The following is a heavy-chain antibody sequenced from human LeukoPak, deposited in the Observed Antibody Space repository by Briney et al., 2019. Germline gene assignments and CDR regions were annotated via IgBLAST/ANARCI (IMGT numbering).Heavy chain of an antibody. V-gene: IGHV4-59*01. CDR1: GGSISSYY. CDR3: ARAASSGWYIRGLDY. J-gene: IGHJ4*02. Sequence: PSETLSLTCTVSGGSISSYYWSWIRQPPGKGLEWIGYIYYSGSTNYNPSLKSRVTISVDTSKNQFSLKLSSVTAADTAVYYCARAASSGWYIRGLDYWGQGTLVTASS. D-gene: IGHD6-19*01. CDR2: IYYSGST.